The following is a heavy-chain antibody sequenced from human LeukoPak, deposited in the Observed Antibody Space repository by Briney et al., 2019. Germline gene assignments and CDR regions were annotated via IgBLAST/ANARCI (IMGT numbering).Heavy chain of an antibody. V-gene: IGHV3-66*01. J-gene: IGHJ4*02. CDR2: MYTGGGR. CDR1: GFSVSNYY. D-gene: IGHD2-21*02. Sequence: GGSLRLSCAASGFSVSNYYMRWVRQPPGKSLEWVSVMYTGGGRYYGDSVKGRFTISRDNSKNTVFLQMNSLRVEDTALYYCTRGQSYCGADCYSDWGQGTLVTVSS. CDR3: TRGQSYCGADCYSD.